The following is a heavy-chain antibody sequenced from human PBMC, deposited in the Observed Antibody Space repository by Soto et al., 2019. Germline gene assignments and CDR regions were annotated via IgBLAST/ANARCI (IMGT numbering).Heavy chain of an antibody. V-gene: IGHV3-30*03. CDR3: VREEFEDGRGHFTN. Sequence: QVLLVESGGGVVQPGGSLRLSCAASGFTFSASVMHWVRQAPGKGLEWMAILSYGAKNKYYADSVKGRFTISRDISESKLYLQMDSLRTEDTAVYYCVREEFEDGRGHFTNWSQGTLVSVSS. CDR1: GFTFSASV. CDR2: LSYGAKNK. D-gene: IGHD3-3*01. J-gene: IGHJ4*02.